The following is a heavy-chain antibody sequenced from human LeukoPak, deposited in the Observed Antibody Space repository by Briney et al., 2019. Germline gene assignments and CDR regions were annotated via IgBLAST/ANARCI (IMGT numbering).Heavy chain of an antibody. V-gene: IGHV1-46*01. CDR3: ARAGLIAAAGSWFDP. Sequence: ASVKVSCKASGYTFTNHYMHWVRQAPGQGLEWMGIINPSGGGTSYAQKFQGRVTITADTSTNTTYMELSSLRSDDTAIYYCARAGLIAAAGSWFDPWGQGTLVTVSS. J-gene: IGHJ5*02. D-gene: IGHD6-13*01. CDR1: GYTFTNHY. CDR2: INPSGGGT.